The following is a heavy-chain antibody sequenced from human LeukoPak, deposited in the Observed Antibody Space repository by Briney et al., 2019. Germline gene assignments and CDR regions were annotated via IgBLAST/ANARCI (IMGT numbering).Heavy chain of an antibody. CDR3: ARRDYSSSWAR. CDR1: GGSISSSSYY. CDR2: IYYSGST. V-gene: IGHV4-39*01. D-gene: IGHD6-13*01. J-gene: IGHJ4*02. Sequence: SETLSLTCTVSGGSISSSSYYWGWIRQPPGKGLEWIGSIYYSGSTYYNPSLKSRVTISVDMSKNQFSLKLSSVTAADTAVYYCARRDYSSSWARWGQGTLVTVSS.